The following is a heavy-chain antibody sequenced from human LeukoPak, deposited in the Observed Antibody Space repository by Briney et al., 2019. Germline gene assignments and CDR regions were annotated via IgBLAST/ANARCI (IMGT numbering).Heavy chain of an antibody. CDR2: IYTDGTT. J-gene: IGHJ6*03. V-gene: IGHV3-53*01. CDR1: GFTFDDYA. CDR3: ARDYMDV. Sequence: GGSLRLSCAASGFTFDDYAMHWVRQAPGKGLEWVSVIYTDGTTYYADSVKGRFTISRDNSKSTLSLQMNSLRAEDTAVYYCARDYMDVWGKGTTVTVSS.